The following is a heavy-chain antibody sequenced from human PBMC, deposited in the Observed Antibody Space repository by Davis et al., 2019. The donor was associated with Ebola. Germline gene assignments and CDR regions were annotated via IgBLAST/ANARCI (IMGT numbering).Heavy chain of an antibody. CDR3: ARRGYSGYAGGGYYYYYGMDV. CDR2: ISAYNGNT. V-gene: IGHV1-18*01. Sequence: AASVKVSCKAPGYTFTSYGISWVRQAPGHGLEWMGWISAYNGNTNYAQKLQGIVTMTTDTSTSTTYMELRSLRSNDTAVYYCARRGYSGYAGGGYYYYYGMDVWGQGTTVTVSS. D-gene: IGHD5-12*01. CDR1: GYTFTSYG. J-gene: IGHJ6*02.